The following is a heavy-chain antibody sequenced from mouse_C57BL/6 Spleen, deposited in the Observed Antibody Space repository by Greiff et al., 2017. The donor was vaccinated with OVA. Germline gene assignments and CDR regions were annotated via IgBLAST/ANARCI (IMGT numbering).Heavy chain of an antibody. CDR1: GFTFSSYT. J-gene: IGHJ4*01. CDR3: ARSYDYPGYYYAMDY. CDR2: ISGGGGNT. Sequence: EVNVVESGGGLVKPGGSLKLSCAASGFTFSSYTMSWVRQTPEKRLEWVATISGGGGNTYYPASVKGRFPISRDKAKNTLYLQKSSLRSEETALYYCARSYDYPGYYYAMDYWGQGTSVTVSS. V-gene: IGHV5-9*01. D-gene: IGHD2-4*01.